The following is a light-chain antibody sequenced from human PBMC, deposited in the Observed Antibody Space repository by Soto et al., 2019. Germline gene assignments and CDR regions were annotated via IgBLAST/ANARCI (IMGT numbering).Light chain of an antibody. CDR2: ANN. J-gene: IGLJ2*01. CDR1: SSNIGAGYE. CDR3: QSYDKSLRGSL. Sequence: QLVLTQPPSVSGAPGQRVTISCTGSSSNIGAGYEAHWYQQLPGTAPKLLIYANNQRPSGVPDRFSGSTSGTSASLAITGLQAEDEADYYCQSYDKSLRGSLFGGGTKLTVL. V-gene: IGLV1-40*01.